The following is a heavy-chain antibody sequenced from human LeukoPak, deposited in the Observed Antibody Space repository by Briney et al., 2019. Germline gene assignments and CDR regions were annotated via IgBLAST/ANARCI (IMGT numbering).Heavy chain of an antibody. CDR2: IIPIFGTA. J-gene: IGHJ3*02. D-gene: IGHD3-22*01. CDR3: ARDMTYYYDSSGYLVGAFDI. V-gene: IGHV1-69*05. Sequence: SVKVSCKASGGTFGSYAISWVRQAPGQGLEWMGRIIPIFGTANYAQKFQGRVTITTDESTSTAYMELSSLRSEDTAVYYCARDMTYYYDSSGYLVGAFDIWGQGTMVTVSS. CDR1: GGTFGSYA.